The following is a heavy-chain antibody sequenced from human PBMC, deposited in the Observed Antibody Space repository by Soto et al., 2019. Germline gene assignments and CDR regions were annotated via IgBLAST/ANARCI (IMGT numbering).Heavy chain of an antibody. CDR1: GFTFSTYS. CDR2: ISSRSDI. J-gene: IGHJ6*02. V-gene: IGHV3-21*01. CDR3: AREYTAWPLAYGLDV. D-gene: IGHD2-2*02. Sequence: GGSLRLSCVGSGFTFSTYSINWVRQAPGKGLEWVSSISSRSDIYYADSVKGRFTISRDNAKNSVSLQMNSLRAEDTAVYYCAREYTAWPLAYGLDVWGQVTTVTVSS.